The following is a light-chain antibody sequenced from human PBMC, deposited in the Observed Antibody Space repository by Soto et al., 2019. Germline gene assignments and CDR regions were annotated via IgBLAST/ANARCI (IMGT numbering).Light chain of an antibody. CDR3: QQSYSTPFT. Sequence: DIQMTQSPSSLSASVGDRVTITCRASQSISSYLNWYQQKPGKAPKLLIYAASSLQSGVPSRFSGSVSGTDFPLAISSLLPEDFATYYCQQSYSTPFTFGPGTKVDIK. CDR1: QSISSY. J-gene: IGKJ3*01. CDR2: AAS. V-gene: IGKV1-39*01.